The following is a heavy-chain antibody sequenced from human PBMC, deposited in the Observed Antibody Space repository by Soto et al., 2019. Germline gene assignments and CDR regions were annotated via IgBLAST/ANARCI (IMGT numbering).Heavy chain of an antibody. D-gene: IGHD2-2*01. CDR2: IIPIFGTA. J-gene: IGHJ6*02. V-gene: IGHV1-69*12. CDR1: GGTFSSYA. CDR3: ARLLGYCISTSCYHYGMDV. Sequence: QVQLVQSGAEVKKPGSSVKVSCKASGGTFSSYAISWVRQAPGQGLEWMGGIIPIFGTANYAQKFQDRVTITADESTSTAYMELSSLRSEDTAVYYCARLLGYCISTSCYHYGMDVWGQGTTVTVSS.